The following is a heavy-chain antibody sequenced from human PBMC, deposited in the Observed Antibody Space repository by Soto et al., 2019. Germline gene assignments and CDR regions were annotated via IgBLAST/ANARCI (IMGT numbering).Heavy chain of an antibody. CDR3: ARAGGPDMNRGVIYPYY. V-gene: IGHV4-59*01. D-gene: IGHD3-10*01. Sequence: SETLSLTCTASGGSISSYYWSWVRQTPGQELEWIGYVYFTGNTNNNPSLRSRVTISVDTVNNQFSLELTSVTSADTAVYFCARAGGPDMNRGVIYPYYWGRGILVTVSS. CDR1: GGSISSYY. CDR2: VYFTGNT. J-gene: IGHJ4*02.